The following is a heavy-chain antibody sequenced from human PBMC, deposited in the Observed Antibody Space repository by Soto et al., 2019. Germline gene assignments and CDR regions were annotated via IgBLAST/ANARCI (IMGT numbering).Heavy chain of an antibody. J-gene: IGHJ4*02. Sequence: EVQLEESGGALVQPGGSLRLSCAVSGFTFSVYWMEWVRQAPGKGLVWVSRISNDGSDTYYADSVRGRFTISRDNAKDTGYLQMSSLRADATAVYYCARGGVGGTKDYWGQGTLVNVSS. CDR3: ARGGVGGTKDY. CDR2: ISNDGSDT. D-gene: IGHD3-16*01. V-gene: IGHV3-74*01. CDR1: GFTFSVYW.